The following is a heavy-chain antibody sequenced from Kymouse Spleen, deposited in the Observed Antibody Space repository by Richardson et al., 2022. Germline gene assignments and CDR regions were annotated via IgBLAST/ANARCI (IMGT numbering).Heavy chain of an antibody. Sequence: QVQLVESGGGVVQPGRSLRLSCAASGFTFSSYGMHWVRQAPGKGLEWVAVIWYDGSNKYYADSVKGRFTISRDNSKNTLYLQMNSLRAEDTAVYYCARVPDYYGSGTYGDYFDYWGQGTLVTVSS. D-gene: IGHD3-10*01. CDR3: ARVPDYYGSGTYGDYFDY. CDR2: IWYDGSNK. J-gene: IGHJ4*02. V-gene: IGHV3-33*01. CDR1: GFTFSSYG.